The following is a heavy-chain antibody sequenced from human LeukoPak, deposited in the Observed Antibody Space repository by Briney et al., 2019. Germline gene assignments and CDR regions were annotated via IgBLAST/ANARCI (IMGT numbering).Heavy chain of an antibody. J-gene: IGHJ4*02. CDR3: VKSPRGAVWYYFDY. Sequence: GGSLRLSCVASGFTFDNYAMYWVRQAPGKALEWVSGINWNSDTIKYADFVKGRFTISRDNAKSSLYLQMNSLRAEDMALYFCVKSPRGAVWYYFDYWGQGTLVTVSS. D-gene: IGHD3-10*01. V-gene: IGHV3-9*03. CDR1: GFTFDNYA. CDR2: INWNSDTI.